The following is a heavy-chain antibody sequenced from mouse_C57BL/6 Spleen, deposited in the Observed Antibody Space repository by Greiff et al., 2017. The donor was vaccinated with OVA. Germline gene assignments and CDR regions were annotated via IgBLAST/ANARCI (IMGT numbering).Heavy chain of an antibody. CDR2: ISSGGSYT. Sequence: EVKLQESGGDLVKPGGSLKLSCAASGFTFSSYGMSWVRQTPDKRLEWVATISSGGSYTSYPDTVKGRFTISRDNAKNTLYLQMSSLKSEDTAIYYCARQDSYGFDCWGQGTPLTGSS. CDR3: ARQDSYGFDC. J-gene: IGHJ2*01. V-gene: IGHV5-6*01. D-gene: IGHD1-1*01. CDR1: GFTFSSYG.